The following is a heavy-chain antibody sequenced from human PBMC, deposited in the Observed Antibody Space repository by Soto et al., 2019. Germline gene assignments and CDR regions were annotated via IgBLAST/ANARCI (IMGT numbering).Heavy chain of an antibody. D-gene: IGHD3-3*01. CDR3: ARDQAAYYDFWSGYYVLGV. V-gene: IGHV3-9*01. Sequence: GGSLRLSCAASGFTFDDYAMHWVRQAPGKGLEWVSGISWSGGSIGYADSVKGRFTISRDNAKNSLYLQMNSLRAEDTAVYYCARDQAAYYDFWSGYYVLGVWGKGTTVTVSS. CDR1: GFTFDDYA. CDR2: ISWSGGSI. J-gene: IGHJ6*04.